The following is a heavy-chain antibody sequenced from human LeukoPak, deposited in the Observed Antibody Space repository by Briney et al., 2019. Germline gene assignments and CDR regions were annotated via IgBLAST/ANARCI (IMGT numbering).Heavy chain of an antibody. CDR1: GFTFRTYE. V-gene: IGHV3-66*02. Sequence: PGGSLRLSCAASGFTFRTYEMNWVRQAPGKGLEWVSVIYSGGSTYYADSVKGRFTISRDNSKNTLYLQMNSLRAEDTAVYYCAGEMATTYTEYYFDYWGQGTLVTVSS. J-gene: IGHJ4*02. D-gene: IGHD5-24*01. CDR2: IYSGGST. CDR3: AGEMATTYTEYYFDY.